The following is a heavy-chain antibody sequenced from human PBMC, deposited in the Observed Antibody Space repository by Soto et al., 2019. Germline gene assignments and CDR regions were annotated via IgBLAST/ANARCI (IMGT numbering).Heavy chain of an antibody. D-gene: IGHD6-19*01. V-gene: IGHV3-33*01. CDR3: ARDSSGWSKLTYYSDY. Sequence: QVQLVESGGGVVQPGRSLRLSCAASGFTFSSYGMHWVRQAPGKGLEWVAVIWYDGSNKYYADSVKGRFTISRDNSKNTLYLQMNSLRAEDTAVYYCARDSSGWSKLTYYSDYWGEGTLVTVSS. J-gene: IGHJ4*02. CDR2: IWYDGSNK. CDR1: GFTFSSYG.